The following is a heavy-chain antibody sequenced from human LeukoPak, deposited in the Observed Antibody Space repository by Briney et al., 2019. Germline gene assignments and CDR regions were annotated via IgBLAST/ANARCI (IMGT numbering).Heavy chain of an antibody. J-gene: IGHJ3*02. CDR1: GYTFTSYA. CDR2: IIPIFGTA. V-gene: IGHV1-69*13. D-gene: IGHD6-13*01. Sequence: SVKVSCKASGYTFTSYAISWVRQAPGQGLEWMGGIIPIFGTANYAQKFQGRVTITADESTSTAYMELSSLRSEDTAVYYCARFWYGDAFDIWGQGTMVTVSS. CDR3: ARFWYGDAFDI.